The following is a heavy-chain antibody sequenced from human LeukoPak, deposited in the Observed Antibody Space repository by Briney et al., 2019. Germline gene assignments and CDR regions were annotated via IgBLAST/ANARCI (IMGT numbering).Heavy chain of an antibody. Sequence: SETLSLTCTVSGGSISSYYWSWIRQPPGKGLEWIGYIYYSGSTNYNPSFKSRVTISVDTSKNQFSLKLSSVTAADTAVYYCASLAAGGNRNWFDPWGQGTLVTGPS. CDR3: ASLAAGGNRNWFDP. J-gene: IGHJ5*02. D-gene: IGHD6-13*01. V-gene: IGHV4-59*08. CDR1: GGSISSYY. CDR2: IYYSGST.